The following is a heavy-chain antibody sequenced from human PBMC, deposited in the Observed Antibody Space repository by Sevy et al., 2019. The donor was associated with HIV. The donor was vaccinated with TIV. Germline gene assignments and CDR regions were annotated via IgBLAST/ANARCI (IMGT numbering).Heavy chain of an antibody. J-gene: IGHJ5*02. CDR2: INPNSGAT. CDR3: AREDYYDASGGWVDP. Sequence: ASVKVSCKASGYTFIDYYIHWVRQAPGQPLEWMGRINPNSGATNYAQKFRDRVTMTRDTSISTSYMELRRLRSDDTAVYYCAREDYYDASGGWVDPWGQGTLVTVSS. D-gene: IGHD3-22*01. V-gene: IGHV1-2*06. CDR1: GYTFIDYY.